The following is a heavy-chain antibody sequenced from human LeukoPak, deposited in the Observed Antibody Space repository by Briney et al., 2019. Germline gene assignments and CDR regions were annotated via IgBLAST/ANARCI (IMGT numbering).Heavy chain of an antibody. CDR1: GGTFSSYA. Sequence: GASVKVSCKASGGTFSSYAISWVRQAPGQGREWMGGIIPIFGTANYAQKFQGRVTITTDESTSTAYMELSSLRSEDTAVYYCAREGYCSGGSCYPGYHWFDPWGQGTLVTVSS. CDR2: IIPIFGTA. V-gene: IGHV1-69*05. J-gene: IGHJ5*02. CDR3: AREGYCSGGSCYPGYHWFDP. D-gene: IGHD2-15*01.